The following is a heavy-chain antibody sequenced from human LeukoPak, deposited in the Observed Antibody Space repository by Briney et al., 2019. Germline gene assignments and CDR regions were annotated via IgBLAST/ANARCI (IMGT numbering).Heavy chain of an antibody. V-gene: IGHV4-61*02. Sequence: PSETLSLTCTVSGGSISSGSYYWSWIRQPAGKGLEWIGRIYTSGSTNYNPSLKSRVTISVDTSKNQFSLKLSSVTAADTAVYYCARARGVRRELPPYYFDYWGQGTLVTVSS. CDR2: IYTSGST. J-gene: IGHJ4*02. CDR3: ARARGVRRELPPYYFDY. D-gene: IGHD1-26*01. CDR1: GGSISSGSYY.